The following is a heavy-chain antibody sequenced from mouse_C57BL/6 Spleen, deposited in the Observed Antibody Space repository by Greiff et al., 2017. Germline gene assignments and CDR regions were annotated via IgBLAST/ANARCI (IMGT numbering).Heavy chain of an antibody. D-gene: IGHD2-4*01. CDR3: ARDYYDYLDY. CDR2: IYPGDGDT. J-gene: IGHJ2*01. CDR1: GYAFSSSW. V-gene: IGHV1-82*01. Sequence: QVQLQQSGPELVKPGASVKISCKASGYAFSSSWMNWVKQRPGKGLEWIGRIYPGDGDTNYNGKFKGKATLTADTSSSTAYMQLSSLTSEDSAVYFCARDYYDYLDYWGQGTTLTVSS.